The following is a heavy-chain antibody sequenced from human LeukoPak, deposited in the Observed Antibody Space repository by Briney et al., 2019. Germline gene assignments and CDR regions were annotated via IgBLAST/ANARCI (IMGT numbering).Heavy chain of an antibody. CDR1: GGSISSYY. CDR2: IYYSGST. J-gene: IGHJ4*02. D-gene: IGHD4-17*01. CDR3: ASLTTVTQGYFDS. V-gene: IGHV4-59*08. Sequence: EPSETLSLTCTVSGGSISSYYWSWIRQTPGKGLEWIGYIYYSGSTNYNPSLKSRLTISVDASKNQFSLKLSSVTATDTAVYYCASLTTVTQGYFDSWGQGTLVTVSS.